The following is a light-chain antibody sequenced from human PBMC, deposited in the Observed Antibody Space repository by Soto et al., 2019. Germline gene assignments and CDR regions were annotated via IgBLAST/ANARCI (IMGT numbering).Light chain of an antibody. Sequence: QSALTQPASVSGSPGQSITISCTGTGSDIGAYNYVSWYQQHPGKAPKLIIYEVNNRPSGVSNRFSGSKSGNTASLTISGLQAEDEADYYCSSYTTSSPLFGGGTKLTVL. V-gene: IGLV2-14*01. CDR1: GSDIGAYNY. J-gene: IGLJ2*01. CDR3: SSYTTSSPL. CDR2: EVN.